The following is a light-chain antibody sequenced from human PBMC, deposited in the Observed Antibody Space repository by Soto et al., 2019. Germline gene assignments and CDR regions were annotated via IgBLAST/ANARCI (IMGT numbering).Light chain of an antibody. CDR1: NSNIGPGYD. Sequence: QAVVTQPPSVSGAPGQRVTISCTGSNSNIGPGYDVHWYQQFPGTAPKLLIYDNNNRPSGVPDRFSASRSGTSASLAITGLQAEDEADYYCQSYDNRLSGVVFGGGTQLTVL. V-gene: IGLV1-40*01. CDR2: DNN. J-gene: IGLJ2*01. CDR3: QSYDNRLSGVV.